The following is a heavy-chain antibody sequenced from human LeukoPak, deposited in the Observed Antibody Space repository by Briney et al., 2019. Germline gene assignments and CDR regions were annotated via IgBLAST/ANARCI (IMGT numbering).Heavy chain of an antibody. CDR3: ARQVRGYSYGFVLDV. D-gene: IGHD5-18*01. CDR2: IYTSGST. V-gene: IGHV4-4*09. CDR1: GGSISSYY. J-gene: IGHJ6*04. Sequence: TSETLSLTCTVSGGSISSYYWSWIRQPPGKGLEWIGYIYTSGSTNYTPSLKSRVTISVDTSKNQFSLKLSSVTAADTAVYYCARQVRGYSYGFVLDVWGKGTTVTVSS.